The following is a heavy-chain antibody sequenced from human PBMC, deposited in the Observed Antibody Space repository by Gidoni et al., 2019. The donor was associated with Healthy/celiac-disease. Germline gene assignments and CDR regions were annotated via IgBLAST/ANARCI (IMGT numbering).Heavy chain of an antibody. D-gene: IGHD3-3*01. J-gene: IGHJ4*02. CDR2: INPSGGSQ. CDR3: ARADYDFWSGYYNRGNFDY. V-gene: IGHV1-46*01. CDR1: GYTFTSYY. Sequence: QVQLVQSGAAVKKPGASVKVSCKASGYTFTSYYMHWVRQAPGQGLEWMGIINPSGGSQSYAQKFQGRVTMTRDTSTSTVYMELSSLRSEDTAVYYCARADYDFWSGYYNRGNFDYWGQGTLVTVSS.